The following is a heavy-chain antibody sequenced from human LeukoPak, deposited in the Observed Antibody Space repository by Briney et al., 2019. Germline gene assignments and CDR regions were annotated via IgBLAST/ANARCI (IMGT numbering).Heavy chain of an antibody. Sequence: GGSLRLSCAATGFTFNTFAMHWVRQAPGKGLEWLGLISYDGDKQIYPTSVKGRFSFSRDNSNNTLYLKMKHLRTQDTALYYCARETNERAIRTYNWFDPWGQGTLVSVSS. D-gene: IGHD5-24*01. CDR1: GFTFNTFA. CDR3: ARETNERAIRTYNWFDP. V-gene: IGHV3-30-3*01. CDR2: ISYDGDKQ. J-gene: IGHJ5*02.